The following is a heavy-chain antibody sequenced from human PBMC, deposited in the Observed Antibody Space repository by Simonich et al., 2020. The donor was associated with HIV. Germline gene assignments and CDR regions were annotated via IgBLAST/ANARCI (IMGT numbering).Heavy chain of an antibody. D-gene: IGHD6-13*01. CDR3: ASETPSSGGYSKDYFDY. V-gene: IGHV4-34*02. J-gene: IGHJ4*02. Sequence: QVQLQQWGAGLLKPSETLSLTCAVYGGSFSGYYWSWIRQPPGKGLEWIGEINHSETTNYNTSLKGRVIISVDTSTNQSSLRLSSVTAADTAVYYGASETPSSGGYSKDYFDYWGQGTLVTVSA. CDR1: GGSFSGYY. CDR2: INHSETT.